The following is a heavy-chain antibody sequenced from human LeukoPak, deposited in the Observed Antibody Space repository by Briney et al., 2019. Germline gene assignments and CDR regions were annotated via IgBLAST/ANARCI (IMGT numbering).Heavy chain of an antibody. Sequence: PGGSLRLSCAASEFSVGSNYMTWVRQAPGKGLEWVANIKQDGSEKYYVDSVKGRFTISRDNAKNSLFLQMNSLRAEDTAVYYCARGRWDGYNLLDAFDIWGQGTVVTVSS. CDR2: IKQDGSEK. D-gene: IGHD5-24*01. V-gene: IGHV3-7*01. J-gene: IGHJ3*02. CDR1: EFSVGSNY. CDR3: ARGRWDGYNLLDAFDI.